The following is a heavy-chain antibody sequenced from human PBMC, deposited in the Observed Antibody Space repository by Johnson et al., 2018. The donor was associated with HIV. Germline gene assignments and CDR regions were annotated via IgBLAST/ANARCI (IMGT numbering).Heavy chain of an antibody. Sequence: VHLVESGGGLVQPGGSLRLSCAASGFSLSDYDMHWVRQHIGKGLEWVSEIDTVGDTYYPASVKGRFTTSRENAKNSFDLQMNSLTAGDTAVYYCSRRSTRSDGFDLWGQGTMVIVSS. J-gene: IGHJ3*01. V-gene: IGHV3-13*01. CDR1: GFSLSDYD. D-gene: IGHD2-2*01. CDR3: SRRSTRSDGFDL. CDR2: IDTVGDT.